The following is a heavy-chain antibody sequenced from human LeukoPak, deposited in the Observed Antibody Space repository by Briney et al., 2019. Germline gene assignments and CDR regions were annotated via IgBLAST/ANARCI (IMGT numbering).Heavy chain of an antibody. CDR2: IYYSGST. V-gene: IGHV4-31*03. CDR1: GGSISSGGYY. CDR3: ARDSGYSYGYGMDV. J-gene: IGHJ6*04. Sequence: PSQTLSLTCTVSGGSISSGGYYWSWIRQHPGKGLEWIGYIYYSGSTYYNPSLKSRVTISVDTSKNQFSLKLSSVTAADTAVYYRARDSGYSYGYGMDVWGKGTTVTVSS. D-gene: IGHD5-18*01.